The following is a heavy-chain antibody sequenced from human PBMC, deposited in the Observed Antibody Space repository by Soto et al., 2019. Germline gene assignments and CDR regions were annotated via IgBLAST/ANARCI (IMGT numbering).Heavy chain of an antibody. J-gene: IGHJ4*02. D-gene: IGHD3-10*01. CDR3: ARVGIYYGSGSYFHYFDY. CDR1: GFTFSSYW. CDR2: IKQDGSEK. V-gene: IGHV3-7*03. Sequence: GGSLRLSCAASGFTFSSYWMSWVRQAPGKGLEWVANIKQDGSEKYYVDSVKGRFTISRDNAKNSLYLQMNSLRAEDTAVYYCARVGIYYGSGSYFHYFDYWGQGTLVTVSS.